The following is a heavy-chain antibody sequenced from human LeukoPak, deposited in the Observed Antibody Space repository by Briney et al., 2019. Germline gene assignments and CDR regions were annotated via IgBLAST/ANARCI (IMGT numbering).Heavy chain of an antibody. Sequence: SETLCLTCTVSGGSISSDYWSWIRQPPGKGLEGIGYIYYSGSTSYNPSLKSRVTISVDTSKNQFSLRLSSVTAADTAIYYCAREDGRDGYNYVAYWGQGTLVTVSS. D-gene: IGHD5-24*01. V-gene: IGHV4-59*01. CDR3: AREDGRDGYNYVAY. CDR1: GGSISSDY. CDR2: IYYSGST. J-gene: IGHJ4*02.